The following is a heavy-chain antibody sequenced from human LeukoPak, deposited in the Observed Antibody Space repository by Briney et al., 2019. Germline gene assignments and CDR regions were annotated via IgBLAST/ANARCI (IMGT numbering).Heavy chain of an antibody. V-gene: IGHV4-61*02. CDR2: TYIGGDT. CDR3: ARDPRGVKAVLGAFDI. Sequence: SQTLSLTCTVSGDSISSGNYLWSWIRQPAGKGLEWIGRTYIGGDTNYNPSLKSRVTISLDTSKNQISLRLSSVTAADTAVYYCARDPRGVKAVLGAFDIWGQGTTVTVSS. D-gene: IGHD3-10*01. CDR1: GDSISSGNYL. J-gene: IGHJ3*02.